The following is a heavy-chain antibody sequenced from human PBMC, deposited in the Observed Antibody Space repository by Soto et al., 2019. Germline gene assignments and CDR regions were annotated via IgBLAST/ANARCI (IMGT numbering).Heavy chain of an antibody. CDR3: ARMNYYDTSGYPFDY. V-gene: IGHV4-59*01. CDR1: GGSISSYY. J-gene: IGHJ4*02. CDR2: IYFSGGT. D-gene: IGHD3-22*01. Sequence: PSETLSLTCTVSGGSISSYYWSWIRQPPGKGLEWIGYIYFSGGTNYNPSLKSRVTMSTDTSKNQFSLKMNSVTAADTAVYYCARMNYYDTSGYPFDYWGQGMMVTVSS.